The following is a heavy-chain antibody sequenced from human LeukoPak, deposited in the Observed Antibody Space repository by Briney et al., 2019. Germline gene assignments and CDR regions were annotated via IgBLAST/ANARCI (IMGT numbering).Heavy chain of an antibody. D-gene: IGHD2-2*01. Sequence: SETLSLTCTVSGGSISSYHWSWIRQPAGKGLEWIGRIYTSGGTNYNPSLKSRVTMSVDTSKNQFSLKLSSVTAADTAVYYCARGACGSTSCYYYMDVWGKGTTVTVSS. J-gene: IGHJ6*03. V-gene: IGHV4-4*07. CDR2: IYTSGGT. CDR1: GGSISSYH. CDR3: ARGACGSTSCYYYMDV.